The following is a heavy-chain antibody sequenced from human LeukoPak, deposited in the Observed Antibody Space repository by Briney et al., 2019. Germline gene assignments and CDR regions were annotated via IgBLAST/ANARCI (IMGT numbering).Heavy chain of an antibody. Sequence: ASVKVSCKASGYTFTGYYMHWVRQAPGQGLEWMGWINPNSGGTNYAQKFQGRVTMTRDTSISTAYMELSRLRFDDTAVYYCARSYYDSSGYSAGGSWFDPWGQGTLVTVSS. J-gene: IGHJ5*02. D-gene: IGHD3-22*01. CDR2: INPNSGGT. V-gene: IGHV1-2*02. CDR1: GYTFTGYY. CDR3: ARSYYDSSGYSAGGSWFDP.